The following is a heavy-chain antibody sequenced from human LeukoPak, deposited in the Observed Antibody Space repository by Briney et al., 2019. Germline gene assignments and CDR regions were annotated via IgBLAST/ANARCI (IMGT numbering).Heavy chain of an antibody. CDR2: IFYSGST. Sequence: SETLSLTCTVSGGSISTSNYYWGWIRQPPGKGLEWIGNIFYSGSTYYSPSLKSRVTISLGTSKKEVSLKLRSVTAADTAEYFCAREDCGGLVNFWGPGTLVTVSS. CDR1: GGSISTSNYY. V-gene: IGHV4-39*07. J-gene: IGHJ4*02. D-gene: IGHD4-23*01. CDR3: AREDCGGLVNF.